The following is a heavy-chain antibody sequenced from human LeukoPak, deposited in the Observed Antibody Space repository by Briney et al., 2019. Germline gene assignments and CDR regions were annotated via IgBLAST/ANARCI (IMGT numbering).Heavy chain of an antibody. V-gene: IGHV4-59*01. D-gene: IGHD2-21*01. Sequence: PSETLSLTCTVSGGSISSYYWSWIRQPPGKGLEWIGYIYYSGSTNYNPSLKSRVTISVDTSKNQFSLKLSSVTAADTAVYYCARGRRGDPVVSSFDYWGQGTLVTVSS. CDR2: IYYSGST. CDR3: ARGRRGDPVVSSFDY. CDR1: GGSISSYY. J-gene: IGHJ4*02.